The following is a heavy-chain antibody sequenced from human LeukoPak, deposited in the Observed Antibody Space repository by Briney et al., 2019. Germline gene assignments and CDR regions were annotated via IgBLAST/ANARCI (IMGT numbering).Heavy chain of an antibody. Sequence: PGGSLRLSCAASGLTVSTNYMTWVRQAPGKGLEWVSIIHSDGSTYYADSVKGRFTISRDNYKNTLYLQMNSLRGEDTATYYCARDLDYFDSSGSHRRRNYFDYWGQGTLVSVSS. CDR3: ARDLDYFDSSGSHRRRNYFDY. V-gene: IGHV3-53*01. CDR2: IHSDGST. D-gene: IGHD3-22*01. J-gene: IGHJ4*02. CDR1: GLTVSTNY.